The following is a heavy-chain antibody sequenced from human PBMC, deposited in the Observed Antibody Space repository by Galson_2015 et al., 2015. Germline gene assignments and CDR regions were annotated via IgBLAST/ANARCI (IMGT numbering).Heavy chain of an antibody. CDR3: ASEYSVGFFHH. J-gene: IGHJ1*01. CDR2: VSKDGNEK. Sequence: SLRLSCAASGFRFTSYALHWIRQAPGKGLEWVAVVSKDGNEKHYADSVSGRFIISRDNFENTLDLQLNSVRDDDTAVYYCASEYSVGFFHHWGQGTLVTVSS. V-gene: IGHV3-30-3*01. CDR1: GFRFTSYA. D-gene: IGHD2-15*01.